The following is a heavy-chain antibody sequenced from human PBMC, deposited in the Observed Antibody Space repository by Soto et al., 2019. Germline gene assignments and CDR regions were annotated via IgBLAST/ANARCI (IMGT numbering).Heavy chain of an antibody. CDR2: IYHSGST. Sequence: PSETLSLTCAVSGYSISSGYYWGWIRQPPGKGLEWIGSIYHSGSTYYNPSLKSRVTISVDTSKNQFSLKLSSVTAADTAVYYCARVKMPDNWFDPWGQGTLVTVSS. D-gene: IGHD2-2*01. V-gene: IGHV4-38-2*01. CDR3: ARVKMPDNWFDP. CDR1: GYSISSGYY. J-gene: IGHJ5*02.